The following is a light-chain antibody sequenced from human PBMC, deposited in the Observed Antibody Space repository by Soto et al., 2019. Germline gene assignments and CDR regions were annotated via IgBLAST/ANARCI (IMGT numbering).Light chain of an antibody. CDR3: QQYGSSFI. V-gene: IGKV3-20*01. Sequence: EIVLTQSPGTLSLSPRERASLSCSASQSVSSNYLAWYQQKPGQAPRLLIYDASSRATGIPDRFSGSGSGTDFTLTISRLEPEDSAVYYCQQYGSSFIFGGGTKVDIK. CDR2: DAS. J-gene: IGKJ4*01. CDR1: QSVSSNY.